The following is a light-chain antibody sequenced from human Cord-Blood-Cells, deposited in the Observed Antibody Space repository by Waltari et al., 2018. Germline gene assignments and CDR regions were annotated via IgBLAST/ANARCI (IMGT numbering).Light chain of an antibody. CDR1: QSVSSY. CDR2: DAS. J-gene: IGKJ3*01. CDR3: QQRSNWVT. V-gene: IGKV3-11*01. Sequence: EIVLTQSPATLSLSPGERATLSCRASQSVSSYLAWYQHKPGQAPRLLIYDASNRATGIPARFSGSGSGTDFTLTISSLEPEAFALYFWQQRSNWVTFGPRTKVYIK.